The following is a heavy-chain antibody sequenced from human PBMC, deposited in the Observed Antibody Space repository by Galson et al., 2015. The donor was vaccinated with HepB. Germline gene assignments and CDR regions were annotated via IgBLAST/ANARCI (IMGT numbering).Heavy chain of an antibody. Sequence: SLRLSCAVSGFTFSDYYMSWIRQAPGKGLAWISYISSNTLYTNYADTVKGRFTISRDNAKTSLYLQINALRAEDTAVYYCARVADADYGDHTHFDSWGQGTLVTVSS. CDR2: ISSNTLYT. CDR3: ARVADADYGDHTHFDS. V-gene: IGHV3-11*06. CDR1: GFTFSDYY. J-gene: IGHJ4*02. D-gene: IGHD4-17*01.